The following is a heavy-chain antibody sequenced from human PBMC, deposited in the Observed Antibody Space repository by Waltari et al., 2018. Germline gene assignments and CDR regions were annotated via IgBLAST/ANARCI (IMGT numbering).Heavy chain of an antibody. CDR2: ISLNRGGT. D-gene: IGHD4-4*01. J-gene: IGHJ3*02. CDR3: ARERGNYDAFDI. Sequence: QVQLVQSGAEVKKPGASVKVSCKASGYTFTGYNMHWVRQAPGQGLDWMGWISLNRGGTNYAQKFQGRVTMTRDTSISTAYMELSRLRSDDTAVYYCARERGNYDAFDIWGQGTMVTVSS. V-gene: IGHV1-2*02. CDR1: GYTFTGYN.